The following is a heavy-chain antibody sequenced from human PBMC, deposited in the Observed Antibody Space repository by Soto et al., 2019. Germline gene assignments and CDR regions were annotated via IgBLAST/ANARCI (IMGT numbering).Heavy chain of an antibody. CDR1: GYTFTGHY. D-gene: IGHD6-19*01. Sequence: ASVKVSCKASGYTFTGHYIHWVRQAPEQGPEWMGEIGPETGATRYAQKFRGRVTMNRDMSITTVYMELNNLSPDDTAVYYCGRGRSGQIVVFYWGQATPVNLSS. CDR2: IGPETGAT. V-gene: IGHV1-2*02. J-gene: IGHJ4*02. CDR3: GRGRSGQIVVFY.